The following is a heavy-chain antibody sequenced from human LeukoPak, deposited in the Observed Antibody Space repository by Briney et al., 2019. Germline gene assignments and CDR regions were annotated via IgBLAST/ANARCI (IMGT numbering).Heavy chain of an antibody. V-gene: IGHV1-69*05. CDR2: IIAIFGTA. Sequence: SVKISCKASGGTFSSYAISWVRQAPGQGLEWMGGIIAIFGTANYAQKFQGRVTITTDESTSTAYMELSSLRSEDTAVYYCARDPPVEMATIGDYWGQGTLVTVSS. CDR1: GGTFSSYA. J-gene: IGHJ4*02. D-gene: IGHD5-24*01. CDR3: ARDPPVEMATIGDY.